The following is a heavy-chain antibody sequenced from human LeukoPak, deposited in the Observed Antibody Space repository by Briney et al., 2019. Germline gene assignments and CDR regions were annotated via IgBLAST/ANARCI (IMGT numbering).Heavy chain of an antibody. Sequence: GGSLRLSCAASGFTFSSYAMSWVRQAPGKGLEWGSSISYSGGNTYYADSVKGRFTISRDNSKNTLYLQMNSLRAEDTALYYCAKVGTTVTTYYYYYMDVWGKGTTVTVSS. V-gene: IGHV3-23*01. CDR3: AKVGTTVTTYYYYYMDV. CDR2: ISYSGGNT. J-gene: IGHJ6*03. D-gene: IGHD4-17*01. CDR1: GFTFSSYA.